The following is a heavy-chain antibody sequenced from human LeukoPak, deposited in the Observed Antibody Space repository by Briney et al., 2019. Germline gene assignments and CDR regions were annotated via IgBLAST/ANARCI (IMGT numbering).Heavy chain of an antibody. Sequence: GGSLRLSCAASGFTFSSYWMSWVRQAPGKGLEWVANIKQDGSEKYYVDSVKGRFTISRDNAKNSLYLQMNSLRAEDTAVYYCARGRRPDYGDERWDTRFDYWGQGTLVTVSS. CDR1: GFTFSSYW. CDR3: ARGRRPDYGDERWDTRFDY. V-gene: IGHV3-7*03. J-gene: IGHJ4*02. CDR2: IKQDGSEK. D-gene: IGHD4-17*01.